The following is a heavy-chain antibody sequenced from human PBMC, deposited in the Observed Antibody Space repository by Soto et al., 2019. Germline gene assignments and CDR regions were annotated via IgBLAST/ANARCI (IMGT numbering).Heavy chain of an antibody. CDR3: ARVYLDGFLPRFDY. D-gene: IGHD3-3*01. Sequence: SETLSLTCTVSGGSISSYYWSWIRQPPGKGLEWIGYIYYSGSTNYNPSLKSRVTISVDTSKNQFSLKLSSVTAADTAVYYCARVYLDGFLPRFDYWSQGTLVTVSS. CDR2: IYYSGST. CDR1: GGSISSYY. J-gene: IGHJ4*02. V-gene: IGHV4-59*01.